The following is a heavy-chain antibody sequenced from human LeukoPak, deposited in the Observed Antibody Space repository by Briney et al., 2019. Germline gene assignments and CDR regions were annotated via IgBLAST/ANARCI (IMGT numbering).Heavy chain of an antibody. D-gene: IGHD3-3*01. CDR2: FDPEDGET. V-gene: IGHV1-24*01. Sequence: ASVKVSCKVSGYTLTELSMHWVRQAPGKGLEWMGGFDPEDGETIYAQKFQGRVTMTEDTSTDTAYMELSSLRSEDTAVYYCATGTGGFWCGYHAFDPWGQGTLVTVSS. CDR1: GYTLTELS. J-gene: IGHJ5*02. CDR3: ATGTGGFWCGYHAFDP.